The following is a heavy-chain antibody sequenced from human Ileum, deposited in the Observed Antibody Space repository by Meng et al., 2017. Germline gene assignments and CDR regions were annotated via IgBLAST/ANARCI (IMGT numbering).Heavy chain of an antibody. CDR1: GGSISSGGYY. V-gene: IGHV4-31*03. D-gene: IGHD6-13*01. CDR2: IYYSGTT. Sequence: QVQLQESGPGLGKPSQTLPLTGTVSGGSISSGGYYWSWIRQHPGKGLEWIGYIYYSGTTYYNPSLKSRVTISVDTSKNQFSLKLSSVTAADTAVYYCAREPPAAAGTGADYWGQGTLVTVSS. J-gene: IGHJ4*02. CDR3: AREPPAAAGTGADY.